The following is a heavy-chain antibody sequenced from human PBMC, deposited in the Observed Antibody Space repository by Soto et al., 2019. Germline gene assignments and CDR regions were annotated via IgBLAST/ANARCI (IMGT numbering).Heavy chain of an antibody. CDR2: INPSDGGT. V-gene: IGHV1-46*01. Sequence: QVQLVQSGAEVKKSGASVKVSCKASGYTFSFYYVNWVRQAPGQGLEWMGRINPSDGGTSYAQRFQGRVTMTRDTSTSTVYMELSSLRSEDTAVFYCARSSRFGDLIQLDYWGQGTLVTVSS. D-gene: IGHD3-10*01. J-gene: IGHJ4*02. CDR1: GYTFSFYY. CDR3: ARSSRFGDLIQLDY.